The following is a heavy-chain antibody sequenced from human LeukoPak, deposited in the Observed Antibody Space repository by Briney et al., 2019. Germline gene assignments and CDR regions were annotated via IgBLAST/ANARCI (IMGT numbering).Heavy chain of an antibody. CDR3: ARGDYDFRTFDP. D-gene: IGHD3-3*01. CDR2: ISGSGGST. CDR1: GFTFSSYA. Sequence: PGGSLRLSCAASGFTFSSYAVSWVRQAPGKGLEWVSAISGSGGSTYYADSVKGRFTISRDNSKNTVYLQLSSLRAEDTAVYYCARGDYDFRTFDPWGQGTLVTVSS. V-gene: IGHV3-23*01. J-gene: IGHJ5*02.